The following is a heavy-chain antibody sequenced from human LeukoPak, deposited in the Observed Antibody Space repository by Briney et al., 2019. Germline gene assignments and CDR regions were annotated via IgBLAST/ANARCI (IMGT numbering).Heavy chain of an antibody. CDR3: ARMARSIVGRPEAFDV. V-gene: IGHV2-70*11. J-gene: IGHJ3*01. D-gene: IGHD6-6*01. CDR1: GFSLNTSGMC. Sequence: SGPALVKPTETLTLTCTFSGFSLNTSGMCVNWIRQPPGKALEWLARIDWDDDKYHSTSLRTRLTISKDTSKNQVILTMTSMDPVDTATYYCARMARSIVGRPEAFDVWGQGTMVNVSS. CDR2: IDWDDDK.